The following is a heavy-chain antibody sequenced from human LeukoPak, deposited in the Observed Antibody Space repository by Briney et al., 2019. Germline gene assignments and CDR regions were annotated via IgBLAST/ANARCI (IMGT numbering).Heavy chain of an antibody. CDR1: GFTFSSYA. Sequence: GGSLRLSCVASGFTFSSYAMSWVRQAPGKGLEWVSAISGSGGSTYYADSVKGRFTISRDNSKNTPYLQMNSLRADDTAVYYCARRAGAYSHPYDYWGQGTLVTVSS. CDR2: ISGSGGST. D-gene: IGHD4/OR15-4a*01. V-gene: IGHV3-23*01. CDR3: ARRAGAYSHPYDY. J-gene: IGHJ4*02.